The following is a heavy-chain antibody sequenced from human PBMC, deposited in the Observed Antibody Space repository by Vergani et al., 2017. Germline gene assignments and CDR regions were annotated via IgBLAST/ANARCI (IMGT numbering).Heavy chain of an antibody. V-gene: IGHV3-66*02. D-gene: IGHD4-17*01. CDR2: INIGGRT. CDR3: ARGMTTETTDLDGLDI. J-gene: IGHJ3*02. CDR1: SFSVSSHY. Sequence: LVESGGGLVQPGGSLRLSCAASSFSVSSHYMTWVRQAPGKGLEWVSTINIGGRTSYADSVKGRLTLTRDDSKNTLHLQMNSLRPEDTAVYYCARGMTTETTDLDGLDIWGQGTMVSVSS.